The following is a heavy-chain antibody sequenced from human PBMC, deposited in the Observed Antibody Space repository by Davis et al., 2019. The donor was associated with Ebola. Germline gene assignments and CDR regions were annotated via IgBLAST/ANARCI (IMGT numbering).Heavy chain of an antibody. Sequence: PGGSLRRSCAASGFTFSSYWMHWVRQAPGKGLVWVSRIKTDGSYTNYADSVKGRFAIFRDNAKNTLYLQMNSLRAEDTAVYYCARQHDPSTPAPGFWGQGTLVTVSS. D-gene: IGHD5/OR15-5a*01. V-gene: IGHV3-74*01. CDR1: GFTFSSYW. CDR2: IKTDGSYT. CDR3: ARQHDPSTPAPGF. J-gene: IGHJ4*02.